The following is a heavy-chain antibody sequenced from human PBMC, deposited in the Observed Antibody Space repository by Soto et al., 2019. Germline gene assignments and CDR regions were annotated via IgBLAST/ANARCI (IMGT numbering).Heavy chain of an antibody. CDR3: ARGIAARPGCVD. CDR2: ISYDGSNK. V-gene: IGHV3-30-3*01. D-gene: IGHD6-6*01. CDR1: GFTFSSYA. Sequence: QVQLVESGGGVVQPGRSLRLSCAASGFTFSSYAMHWVRQAPGKGLEWVAVISYDGSNKYYADSVKGRFTISRDNSKNTLYLQMNSLRAEDTAVYYCARGIAARPGCVDWGQGTLVTVSS. J-gene: IGHJ4*02.